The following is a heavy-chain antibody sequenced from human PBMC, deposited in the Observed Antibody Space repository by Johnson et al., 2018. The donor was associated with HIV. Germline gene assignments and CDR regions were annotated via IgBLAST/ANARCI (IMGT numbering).Heavy chain of an antibody. V-gene: IGHV3-13*01. CDR1: GFTFSNYD. CDR3: AKGGSRTTFVGVVINLVGFDI. J-gene: IGHJ3*02. D-gene: IGHD3-3*01. Sequence: VQLVESGGDWVQRGGSLKLSCAASGFTFSNYDIHWVRQATGKGLEWVSTMGTAGDTYYAGSVNGRFTVSRENAKNSLYIQMNSLRAGETAGYYCAKGGSRTTFVGVVINLVGFDIWGQGTRVTVSS. CDR2: MGTAGDT.